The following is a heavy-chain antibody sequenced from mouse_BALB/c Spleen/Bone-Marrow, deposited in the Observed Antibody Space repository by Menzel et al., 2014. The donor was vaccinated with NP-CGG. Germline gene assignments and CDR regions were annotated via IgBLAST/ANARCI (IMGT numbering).Heavy chain of an antibody. CDR1: GFNIKDTY. D-gene: IGHD2-14*01. J-gene: IGHJ1*01. CDR2: IDPANGNT. V-gene: IGHV14-3*02. Sequence: EVQLQQSGAELVKPGASVKLSCTASGFNIKDTYMHWVKQRPEQGLEWIGRIDPANGNTKYDPKFQGKATITADTSSNTPYLQLISLTSEDTSVYYCSSYRYVWYFDVWGAGTTVTVSS. CDR3: SSYRYVWYFDV.